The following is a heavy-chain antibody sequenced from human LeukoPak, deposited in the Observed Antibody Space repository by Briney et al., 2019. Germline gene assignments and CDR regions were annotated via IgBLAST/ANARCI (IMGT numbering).Heavy chain of an antibody. CDR1: GFTFSYYG. Sequence: PGRSLRLSCAASGFTFSYYGLHWVRQAPGKGLEWVALISYDGNNKDYADSVKGRFTISRDNSKNTLYLQMNSLRAEDTAVYYCAKCGLEDSSGRNWFDPWGQGTRVTASS. CDR2: ISYDGNNK. CDR3: AKCGLEDSSGRNWFDP. D-gene: IGHD3-22*01. V-gene: IGHV3-30*18. J-gene: IGHJ5*02.